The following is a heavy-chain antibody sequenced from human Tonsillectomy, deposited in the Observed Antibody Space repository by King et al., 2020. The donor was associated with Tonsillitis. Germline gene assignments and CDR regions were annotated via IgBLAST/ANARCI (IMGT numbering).Heavy chain of an antibody. V-gene: IGHV3-30*18. CDR2: ISYDGSNK. CDR1: GFTFSSYG. J-gene: IGHJ6*02. D-gene: IGHD6-13*01. CDR3: AKAMQQQLAIRGYYYGMDV. Sequence: VQLVESGGGVVQPGRSLRLSCAASGFTFSSYGMHWVRQAPGKGLEWVAVISYDGSNKYYADSVKGRFTISRDNSKNILYLQMNSLRAEDTAVYYCAKAMQQQLAIRGYYYGMDVWGQGTTVTVSS.